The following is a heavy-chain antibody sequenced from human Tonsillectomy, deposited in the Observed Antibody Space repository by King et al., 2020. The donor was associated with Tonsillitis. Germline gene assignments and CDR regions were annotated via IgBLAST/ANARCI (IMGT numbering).Heavy chain of an antibody. Sequence: VQLVESGAEVKKPGESLKISCKGSGYSFTNYWIAWVRQMPGKGLEWMGIIYPGDSDIRYSPSFQGQVTVSADKSISTAYLQWGSLKASATAMYYCARRPEGQQMEGFDYWGQGTLVTVSS. J-gene: IGHJ4*02. D-gene: IGHD6-13*01. CDR3: ARRPEGQQMEGFDY. CDR2: IYPGDSDI. V-gene: IGHV5-51*01. CDR1: GYSFTNYW.